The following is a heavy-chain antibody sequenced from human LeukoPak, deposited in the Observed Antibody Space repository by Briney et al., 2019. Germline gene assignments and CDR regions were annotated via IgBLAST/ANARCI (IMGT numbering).Heavy chain of an antibody. Sequence: SETLSLTCGVSDGSIGKYHWSWIRQPAGKGLEWIGHIYTSGGTNYNPSLQSRVTFTLGRSRNQLSLRLTSATAADTAVYFCARGNYGYYYDWGQGILVIVSS. CDR2: IYTSGGT. D-gene: IGHD3-22*01. CDR3: ARGNYGYYYD. V-gene: IGHV4-4*07. J-gene: IGHJ4*02. CDR1: DGSIGKYH.